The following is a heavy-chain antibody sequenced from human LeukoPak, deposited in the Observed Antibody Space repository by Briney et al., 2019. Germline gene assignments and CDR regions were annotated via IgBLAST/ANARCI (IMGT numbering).Heavy chain of an antibody. V-gene: IGHV1-18*01. CDR1: GYTFTSYG. J-gene: IGHJ4*02. D-gene: IGHD3-10*01. CDR2: ISTYNGNT. CDR3: ARGTPVYVYGSGSYLASPFDS. Sequence: ASVKVSCKASGYTFTSYGISWVRQAPGQGLEWMGWISTYNGNTNYAQMPQGRITMTTDTSTSTAYMELRSLRSDDTAVYYCARGTPVYVYGSGSYLASPFDSWGQGTLVTVSS.